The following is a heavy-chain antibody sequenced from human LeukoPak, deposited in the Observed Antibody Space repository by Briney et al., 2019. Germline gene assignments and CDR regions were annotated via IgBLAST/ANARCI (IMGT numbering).Heavy chain of an antibody. CDR1: GFTFSSYS. CDR2: INSSTSTI. J-gene: IGHJ6*03. CDR3: AGRIVGLNTRHYYYYMDV. D-gene: IGHD1-26*01. V-gene: IGHV3-48*01. Sequence: GGSLRLSCAASGFTFSSYSMNWVRQAPGKGLEWVSYINSSTSTISSEDSVKGRVTISISNANNSLYLQMKSLRAEETAVYYCAGRIVGLNTRHYYYYMDVWGKGTTVTVSS.